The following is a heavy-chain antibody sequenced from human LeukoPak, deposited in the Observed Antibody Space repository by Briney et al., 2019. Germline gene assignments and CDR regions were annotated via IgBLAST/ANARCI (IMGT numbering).Heavy chain of an antibody. CDR1: GFTFSSYA. CDR3: ANRYCSGGSCYHFDY. J-gene: IGHJ4*02. Sequence: PGGSLRLSCAASGFTFSSYAMSWVRQAPGKGLEWVSAISGSGGSTYYADSVKGRFTISRDNSKNTLYLQMNSLRAEDTAVYYCANRYCSGGSCYHFDYWGRGTLVTVSS. CDR2: ISGSGGST. V-gene: IGHV3-23*01. D-gene: IGHD2-15*01.